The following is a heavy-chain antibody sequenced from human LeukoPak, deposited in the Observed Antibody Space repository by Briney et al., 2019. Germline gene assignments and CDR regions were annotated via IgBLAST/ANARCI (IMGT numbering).Heavy chain of an antibody. CDR1: GFTFSSYW. CDR2: IKQDGSEK. Sequence: PGESLRLSCAASGFTFSSYWVSWVRQAPGKGLEWVANIKQDGSEKYYVDSVKGRFTISRDNAKNSLYLQMNSLRAEDTAVYYCARENLVGATTSFDYWGQGTLVTVSS. V-gene: IGHV3-7*01. J-gene: IGHJ4*02. D-gene: IGHD1-26*01. CDR3: ARENLVGATTSFDY.